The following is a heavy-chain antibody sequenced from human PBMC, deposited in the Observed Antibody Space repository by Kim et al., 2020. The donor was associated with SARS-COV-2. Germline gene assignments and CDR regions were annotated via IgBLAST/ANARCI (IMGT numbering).Heavy chain of an antibody. Sequence: NTGTAQKFQGRVTMTRNTTLSTAYMELSSLRSEDTAVYYCARADAGDYGVWGQGTLVTVSS. CDR2: NT. D-gene: IGHD4-17*01. CDR3: ARADAGDYGV. V-gene: IGHV1-8*01. J-gene: IGHJ4*02.